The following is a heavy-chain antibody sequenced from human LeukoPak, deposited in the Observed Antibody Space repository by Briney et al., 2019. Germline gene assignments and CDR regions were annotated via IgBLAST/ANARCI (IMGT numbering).Heavy chain of an antibody. CDR3: ARDYYYYMDV. CDR1: GGSISSSSYY. V-gene: IGHV4-39*07. J-gene: IGHJ6*03. Sequence: SETLSLTCTVSGGSISSSSYYWGWIRQPPGKGLEWIGSIYYSGSTYYNPSLKSRVTISVDTSKNQFSLKLSSVTAADTAVYYCARDYYYYMDVWGKGTTVTVSS. CDR2: IYYSGST.